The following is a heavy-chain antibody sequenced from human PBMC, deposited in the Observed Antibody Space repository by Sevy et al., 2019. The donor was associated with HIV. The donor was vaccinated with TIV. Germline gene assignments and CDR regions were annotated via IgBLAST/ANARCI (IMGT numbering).Heavy chain of an antibody. V-gene: IGHV3-48*02. D-gene: IGHD3-3*02. CDR3: ARDTTVTRIFNY. J-gene: IGHJ4*02. CDR2: ITNSGATT. Sequence: GGSLRLSCVASGFSFSIYSMNWVRQAPGKGLEWLSSITNSGATTYYAESVKGRFTISRDNAKNSLYLQMDSLRDEDTAVYYCARDTTVTRIFNYWGQGTLVTVSS. CDR1: GFSFSIYS.